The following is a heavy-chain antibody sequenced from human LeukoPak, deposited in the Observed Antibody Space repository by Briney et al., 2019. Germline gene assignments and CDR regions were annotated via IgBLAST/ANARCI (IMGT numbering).Heavy chain of an antibody. CDR3: ARPGIVRIAAAGMA. D-gene: IGHD6-13*01. J-gene: IGHJ5*02. Sequence: ASVKVSCKASGYTFTGYYMHWVRQAPGQGLEWMGWINPNSGGTNYAQKFQGRVTMTRDTSISTAYMELSRLRSDDTAVYYCARPGIVRIAAAGMAWGQGTLVTVSS. CDR2: INPNSGGT. CDR1: GYTFTGYY. V-gene: IGHV1-2*02.